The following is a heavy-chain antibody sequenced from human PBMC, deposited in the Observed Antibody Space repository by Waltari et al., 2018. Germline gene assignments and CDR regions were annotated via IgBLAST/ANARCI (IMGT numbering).Heavy chain of an antibody. D-gene: IGHD3-3*01. J-gene: IGHJ6*03. V-gene: IGHV3-21*01. CDR2: ISSSSSYI. CDR3: ARESIWSGYYYYYYYYMDV. CDR1: GFPFSSYS. Sequence: EVQLVESGGGLVKPGGSLRLSCAASGFPFSSYSMNWVRQAPGKGMEWVSSISSSSSYIYYADSVKGRFTISRDNAKNSLYLQMNSLRAEDTAVYYCARESIWSGYYYYYYYYMDVWGKGTTVTVSS.